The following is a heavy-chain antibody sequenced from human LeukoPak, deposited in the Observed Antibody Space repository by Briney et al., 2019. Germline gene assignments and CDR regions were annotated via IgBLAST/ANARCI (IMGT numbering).Heavy chain of an antibody. V-gene: IGHV4-30-2*01. D-gene: IGHD4-23*01. Sequence: PSETLSLTCAVSGGSISSGSYSWSWIPQPPGKGLVWIGYIYPRGSTYYNPSLKSRVILSLDKSANQFSLKLSPVTAADTAVYYCARGGGYGGASGIWGQGTMVTVSS. CDR2: IYPRGST. CDR3: ARGGGYGGASGI. J-gene: IGHJ3*02. CDR1: GGSISSGSYS.